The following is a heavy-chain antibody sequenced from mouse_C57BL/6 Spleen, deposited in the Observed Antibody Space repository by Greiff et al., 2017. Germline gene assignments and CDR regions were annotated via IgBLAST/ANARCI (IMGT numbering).Heavy chain of an antibody. CDR3: ARRGEGYYAMDY. CDR2: INPSSGYT. CDR1: GYTFTSYT. V-gene: IGHV1-4*01. Sequence: VQLQQSGAELARPGASVKMSCKASGYTFTSYTMHWVKQRPGQGLEWIGYINPSSGYTKYNQKFKDKATLTADKSSSTAYMQLSSLTSEDSAVYYCARRGEGYYAMDYWGQGTSVTVSS. J-gene: IGHJ4*01.